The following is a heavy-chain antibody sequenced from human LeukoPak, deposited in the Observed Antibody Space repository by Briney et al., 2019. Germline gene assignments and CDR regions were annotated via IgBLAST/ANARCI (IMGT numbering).Heavy chain of an antibody. J-gene: IGHJ3*02. V-gene: IGHV3-9*01. Sequence: PGGSLRLSCAASGFTFDDYAMHWVRQAPGKGLEWVSGISWNSGSIGYADSVKGRFTISRDNAKNSLYLQMNSLRAEDTALYYCAKSGIAAVRLDIWGQGTMVTVSS. D-gene: IGHD6-13*01. CDR1: GFTFDDYA. CDR3: AKSGIAAVRLDI. CDR2: ISWNSGSI.